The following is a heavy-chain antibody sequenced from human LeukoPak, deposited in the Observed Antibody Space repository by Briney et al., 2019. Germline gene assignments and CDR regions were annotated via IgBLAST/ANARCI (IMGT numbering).Heavy chain of an antibody. D-gene: IGHD3-3*01. CDR3: AKDAHPTPVTIFGVVTIDY. V-gene: IGHV3-23*01. CDR2: IRSSGDST. Sequence: GGTLRLSCAASGFTFSSYGMSWVRQAPGKGLEWVSGIRSSGDSTYYADSVKGRFTISRDNSKNTLYLQMNSLRAEDTALYYCAKDAHPTPVTIFGVVTIDYWGQGTLVTVSS. J-gene: IGHJ4*02. CDR1: GFTFSSYG.